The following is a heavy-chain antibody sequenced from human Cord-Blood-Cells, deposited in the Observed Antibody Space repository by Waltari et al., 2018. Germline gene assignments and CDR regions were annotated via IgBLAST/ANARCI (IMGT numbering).Heavy chain of an antibody. CDR2: TIPIFGTA. V-gene: IGHV1-69*01. Sequence: QVQLVQSGAEVKKPGSSVKVSCKASGGTFSSYAISWVRQAPGQGPEWMGATIPIFGTANDAQKFQGRVTITADESTSTAYMELSSRRSEDTAVYYCARASVAGTYYYYGMDVWGQGTTVTVSS. CDR1: GGTFSSYA. D-gene: IGHD6-19*01. CDR3: ARASVAGTYYYYGMDV. J-gene: IGHJ6*02.